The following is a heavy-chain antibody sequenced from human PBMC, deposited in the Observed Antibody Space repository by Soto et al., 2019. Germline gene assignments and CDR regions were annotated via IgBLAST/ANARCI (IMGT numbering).Heavy chain of an antibody. CDR1: GFTFSSFA. D-gene: IGHD3-16*01. CDR2: ISFNGLSQ. J-gene: IGHJ3*01. CDR3: ARGGRGLRGAFDV. V-gene: IGHV3-30*03. Sequence: ESGGGVVQPGKSLRLSCAASGFTFSSFAMHWVRQAPGKGLEWVSVISFNGLSQFYPDSIRGRFTISRDNSKNTLYLQLQSLRPDDTAVYYCARGGRGLRGAFDVWGQGTEVSVS.